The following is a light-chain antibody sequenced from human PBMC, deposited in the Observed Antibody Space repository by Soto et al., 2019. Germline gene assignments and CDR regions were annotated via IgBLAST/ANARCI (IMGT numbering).Light chain of an antibody. CDR3: QQYNYWPRT. CDR2: GAS. J-gene: IGKJ1*01. CDR1: QSVSSN. Sequence: EIVMTQSPATLSVSPGERAALSCRASQSVSSNLAWYQQRPGRAPRLLIYGASTRATDIPARFSGSGSGTEFTLTISSLQSEDLAVYYCQQYNYWPRTFGQGTKVEIK. V-gene: IGKV3-15*01.